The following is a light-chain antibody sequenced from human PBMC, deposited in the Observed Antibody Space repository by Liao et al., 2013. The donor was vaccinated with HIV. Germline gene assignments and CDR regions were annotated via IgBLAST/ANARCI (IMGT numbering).Light chain of an antibody. CDR2: QDS. CDR3: QAWDSSTASYV. J-gene: IGLJ1*01. Sequence: SYELTQPTLSVRRPQDRQPASPALEIKLGDKYACWYQQKPGQSPVLVIYQDSKRPSGIPERFSGSNSGNTATLTISGTQAMDEADYYCQAWDSSTASYVFGTGTKVTVL. CDR1: KLGDKY. V-gene: IGLV3-1*01.